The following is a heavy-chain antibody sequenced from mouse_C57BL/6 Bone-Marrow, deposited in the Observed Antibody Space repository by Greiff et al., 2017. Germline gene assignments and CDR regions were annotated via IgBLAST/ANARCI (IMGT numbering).Heavy chain of an antibody. V-gene: IGHV1-59*01. CDR2: IDPSDSYT. CDR1: GYTFTSYW. CDR3: AKYNGSSYNY. Sequence: QVQLQQPGAELVRPGTSVKLSCKASGYTFTSYWMHWVKQRPGQGLEWIGVIDPSDSYTNYNQKFKGKATWTVDTSSSTAYMQLSSLTSEDSAVYYCAKYNGSSYNYWGQGTTLTVSS. D-gene: IGHD1-1*01. J-gene: IGHJ2*01.